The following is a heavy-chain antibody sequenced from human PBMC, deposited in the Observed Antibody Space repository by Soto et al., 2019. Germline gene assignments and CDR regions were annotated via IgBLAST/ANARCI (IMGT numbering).Heavy chain of an antibody. Sequence: GGSLRLSCAASGFTFSSYAMHWVRQAPGKGLEYVSAISSNGGSTYYANSVKGRFTISRDNSKNTLYLQMGSLRAEDMAVYYCARVGYDILTGYYPYYYYYYMDVWGKGTTVTVSS. D-gene: IGHD3-9*01. J-gene: IGHJ6*03. CDR3: ARVGYDILTGYYPYYYYYYMDV. CDR2: ISSNGGST. V-gene: IGHV3-64*01. CDR1: GFTFSSYA.